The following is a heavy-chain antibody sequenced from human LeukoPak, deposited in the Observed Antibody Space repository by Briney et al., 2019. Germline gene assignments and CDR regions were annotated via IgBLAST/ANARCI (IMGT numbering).Heavy chain of an antibody. CDR3: ATYGSGSHYGMDV. J-gene: IGHJ6*02. D-gene: IGHD3-10*01. Sequence: GGSLRLSCAASGFTFSSYSMYWVRQAPGKGLEWVSSISSSSYIYYADSVKGRFTISRDNAKNSLYLQMNSLRAEDTAVCYCATYGSGSHYGMDVWGQGTTVTVSS. CDR1: GFTFSSYS. CDR2: ISSSSYI. V-gene: IGHV3-21*01.